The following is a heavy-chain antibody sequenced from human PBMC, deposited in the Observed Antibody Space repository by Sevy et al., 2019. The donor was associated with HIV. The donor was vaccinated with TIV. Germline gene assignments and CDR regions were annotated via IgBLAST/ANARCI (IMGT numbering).Heavy chain of an antibody. CDR2: IYYSGST. CDR3: ARAGYYDSSGYYSPDAFDI. CDR1: GGSISSYY. Sequence: SETLSLTCTVSGGSISSYYWSWIRQPPGKGLEWIGYIYYSGSTNYNPSFKSRVTISVDTSKNQFSLMLSSVTAADTAVYYCARAGYYDSSGYYSPDAFDIWGQGTMVTVSS. V-gene: IGHV4-59*01. J-gene: IGHJ3*02. D-gene: IGHD3-22*01.